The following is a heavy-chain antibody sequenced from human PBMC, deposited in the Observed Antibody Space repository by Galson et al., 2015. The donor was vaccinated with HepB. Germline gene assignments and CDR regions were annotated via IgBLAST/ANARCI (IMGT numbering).Heavy chain of an antibody. CDR3: ARPKEVGSGWSRVEWYFDL. CDR2: ISGSGFFT. CDR1: GFNFRRYA. Sequence: SLRLSCAASGFNFRRYAMSWVRQAPGRGLEWVSGISGSGFFTNYAASVTGRFTISRDNSKNKMYLQMNSLGAEDTAVYYCARPKEVGSGWSRVEWYFDLWGRGTLVTVSS. J-gene: IGHJ2*01. V-gene: IGHV3-23*01. D-gene: IGHD6-19*01.